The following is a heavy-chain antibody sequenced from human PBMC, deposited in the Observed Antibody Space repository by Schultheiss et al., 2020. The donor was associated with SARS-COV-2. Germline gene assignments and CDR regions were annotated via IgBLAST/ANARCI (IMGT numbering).Heavy chain of an antibody. CDR1: GGSFSGYY. Sequence: SETLSLTCAVYGGSFSGYYWGWIRQPPGRGLEWIGSFFYSGSTYYNPSLNSRVTISVDTSKNQFSLKLSSVTAADTAVYYCARGRGYCSGGSCYLPTHYYYYGMDVWGQGTTVTVSS. CDR3: ARGRGYCSGGSCYLPTHYYYYGMDV. CDR2: FFYSGST. V-gene: IGHV4-34*01. J-gene: IGHJ6*02. D-gene: IGHD2-15*01.